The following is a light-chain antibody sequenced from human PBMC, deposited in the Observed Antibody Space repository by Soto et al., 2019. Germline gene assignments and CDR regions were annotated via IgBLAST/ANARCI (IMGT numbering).Light chain of an antibody. CDR2: EVS. CDR1: SSDVGGYNY. Sequence: QTVLTQPASVSGSPGQSITISCIGTSSDVGGYNYVSWYQQHPGKVPKLMVYEVSNRPAGVSYRFSGSKSGNTASLRISGLQPEDEADYYCSSYTSTNTPVVFGTATKVTVL. V-gene: IGLV2-14*01. J-gene: IGLJ1*01. CDR3: SSYTSTNTPVV.